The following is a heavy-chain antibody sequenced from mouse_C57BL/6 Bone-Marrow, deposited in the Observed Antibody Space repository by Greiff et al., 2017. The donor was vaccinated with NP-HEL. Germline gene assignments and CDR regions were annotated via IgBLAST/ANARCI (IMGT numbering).Heavy chain of an antibody. V-gene: IGHV1-81*01. CDR2: IYPRSGNT. D-gene: IGHD1-1*01. J-gene: IGHJ3*01. CDR3: ARTRDYGSRGFAY. Sequence: QVQLQQSGAELARPGASVKLSCKASGYTFTSYGIRWVKQRPGQGLEWIGEIYPRSGNTYYNEKFKGKATLTADKSSSTAYMKLRSLTSADAAVYFCARTRDYGSRGFAYWGQGTLVTVSA. CDR1: GYTFTSYG.